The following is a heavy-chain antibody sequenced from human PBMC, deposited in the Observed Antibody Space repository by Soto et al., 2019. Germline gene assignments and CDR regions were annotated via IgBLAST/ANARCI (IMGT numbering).Heavy chain of an antibody. Sequence: SETLSLTCTVSGGSISSGDYYWSWIRQPPGKGLERIGYIYYSGSTYYNPSLKSRVTISVDTSKNQFSLKLSSVTAAGAAVYYCARGNYGSGSRGAFDIWAQGTIVTVS. D-gene: IGHD3-10*01. J-gene: IGHJ3*02. CDR3: ARGNYGSGSRGAFDI. V-gene: IGHV4-30-4*01. CDR1: GGSISSGDYY. CDR2: IYYSGST.